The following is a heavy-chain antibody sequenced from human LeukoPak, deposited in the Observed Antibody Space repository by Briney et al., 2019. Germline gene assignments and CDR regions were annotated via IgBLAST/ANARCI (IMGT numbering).Heavy chain of an antibody. CDR2: IYYSGSN. CDR1: GGTVSRSGSF. J-gene: IGHJ4*02. V-gene: IGHV4-39*01. Sequence: PSETLSLTCTFSGGTVSRSGSFWGWIRQPPGMGLVWSITIYYSGSNYYNSSLKRRVTISVDTSKNQFSRKVNSVTAADTAVYYCATGTIFGVLLQWGQGTVVTVSS. D-gene: IGHD3-3*01. CDR3: ATGTIFGVLLQ.